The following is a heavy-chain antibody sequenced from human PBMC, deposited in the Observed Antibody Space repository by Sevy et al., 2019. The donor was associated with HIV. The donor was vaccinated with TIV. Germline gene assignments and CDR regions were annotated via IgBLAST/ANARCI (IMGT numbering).Heavy chain of an antibody. CDR1: GFTVSSNH. D-gene: IGHD4-17*01. V-gene: IGHV3-53*01. Sequence: GGSLRLSCAASGFTVSSNHMTWVRQAPGKGLEWVSVIYSSGNTYYADSVKGRFTISRDNSKNALYLQMLSLRAEDTAVYYCAREGIDGYGGNSYYMDVWGKGTTVTVSS. CDR2: IYSSGNT. CDR3: AREGIDGYGGNSYYMDV. J-gene: IGHJ6*03.